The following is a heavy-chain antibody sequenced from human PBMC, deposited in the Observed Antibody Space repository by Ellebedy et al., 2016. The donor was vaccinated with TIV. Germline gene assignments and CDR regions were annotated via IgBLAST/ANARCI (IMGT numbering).Heavy chain of an antibody. CDR1: GFTFSSYA. D-gene: IGHD2-2*01. J-gene: IGHJ5*02. CDR2: ISGSGGST. Sequence: GGSLRLXXAASGFTFSSYAMSWVRQAPGKGLEWVSAISGSGGSTYYADSVKGRFTISRDNSKNTLYLQMNSLRAEDTAVYYCAKDVSVVPGGFDPWGQGTLVTVSS. V-gene: IGHV3-23*01. CDR3: AKDVSVVPGGFDP.